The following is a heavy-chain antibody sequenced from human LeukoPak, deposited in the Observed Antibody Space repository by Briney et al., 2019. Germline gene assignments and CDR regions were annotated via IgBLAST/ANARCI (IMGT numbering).Heavy chain of an antibody. CDR3: ARRSPLVAVTTAHYYDY. CDR2: ISYSGNT. CDR1: GGSFSGYY. Sequence: SETLSLTCAVYGGSFSGYYWSWIRQPPGKGLEWIGEISYSGNTYYNPSLKSRVTISMDTSKNQFSLNLNSVTASDTTVYYCARRSPLVAVTTAHYYDYWGPGTLVTVSS. V-gene: IGHV4-34*01. D-gene: IGHD2-21*02. J-gene: IGHJ4*02.